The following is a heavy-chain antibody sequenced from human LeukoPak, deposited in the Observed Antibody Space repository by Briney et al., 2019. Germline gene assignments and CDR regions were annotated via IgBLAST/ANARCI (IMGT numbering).Heavy chain of an antibody. CDR1: GFPFSSYS. V-gene: IGHV3-48*01. Sequence: GGSLRLSCAASGFPFSSYSMLWVRQAPGKGLEWASYISSSSSTIYYADSVKGRFTISRDNAKNSLYLQMNTLRAEDTAVYYCARDRHKYNYDSGGYPPYWGQGTLVTVSS. CDR3: ARDRHKYNYDSGGYPPY. CDR2: ISSSSSTI. D-gene: IGHD3-22*01. J-gene: IGHJ4*02.